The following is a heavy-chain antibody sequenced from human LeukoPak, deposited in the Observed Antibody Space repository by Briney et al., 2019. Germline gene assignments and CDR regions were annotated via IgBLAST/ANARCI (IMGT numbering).Heavy chain of an antibody. CDR3: AKGDILTGINPPYFDY. J-gene: IGHJ4*02. D-gene: IGHD3-9*01. CDR1: GFTFSSYE. Sequence: PGGSLRLSCAASGFTFSSYEMNWVRQAPGKGLEWVSYISSSGSTIYYADSVKGRFTISRDNAKNSLYLQMNSLRAEDTAVYYCAKGDILTGINPPYFDYWGQGTLVTVSS. V-gene: IGHV3-48*03. CDR2: ISSSGSTI.